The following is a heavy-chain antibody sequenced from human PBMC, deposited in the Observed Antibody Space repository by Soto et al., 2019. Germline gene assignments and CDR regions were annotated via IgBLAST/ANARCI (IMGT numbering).Heavy chain of an antibody. CDR1: GGSISSGDYY. V-gene: IGHV4-30-4*01. D-gene: IGHD3-22*01. J-gene: IGHJ3*02. CDR2: IYYSGST. Sequence: QVQLQESGPGLVKPSQTLSLTCTVSGGSISSGDYYWSWIRQPPGKGLEWIGYIYYSGSTYYNPSLKSRVTISVDSSKNQFSLKLSSVTAADTAVYYCARDNDSSGDAFDIWGQGTMVTVSS. CDR3: ARDNDSSGDAFDI.